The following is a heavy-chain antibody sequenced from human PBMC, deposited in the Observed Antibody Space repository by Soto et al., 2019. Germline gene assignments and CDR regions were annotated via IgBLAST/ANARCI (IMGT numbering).Heavy chain of an antibody. CDR2: IKFDGITA. V-gene: IGHV3-74*01. CDR3: ARGIRNYDGADV. J-gene: IGHJ6*02. D-gene: IGHD2-21*01. Sequence: EVQVVESGGGLVQPGGSLRLSCVASGFTFTAYWMHWVRQAPGQGLVWVSRIKFDGITASYADSVNGRFTISRDNAKNTVYLQMDSLRVEDTGMYYCARGIRNYDGADVWGQGTTVTVSS. CDR1: GFTFTAYW.